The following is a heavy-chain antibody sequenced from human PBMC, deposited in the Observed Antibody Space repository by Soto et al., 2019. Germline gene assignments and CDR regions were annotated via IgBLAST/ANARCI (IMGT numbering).Heavy chain of an antibody. CDR1: GCSVSSGSYY. CDR3: AREAAAAPGFFDY. J-gene: IGHJ4*02. D-gene: IGHD6-13*01. V-gene: IGHV4-61*01. CDR2: IYYSGST. Sequence: PSETLSLTCTFSGCSVSSGSYYWSWIRQPPGKGLEWIGYIYYSGSTNYNPSLKSRVTIAVDTSKNQFSLKLSSVTAADTAVYYCAREAAAAPGFFDYWGQGTLVTVSS.